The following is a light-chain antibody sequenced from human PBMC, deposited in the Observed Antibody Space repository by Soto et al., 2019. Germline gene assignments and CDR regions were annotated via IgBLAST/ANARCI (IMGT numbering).Light chain of an antibody. Sequence: DIQVTQSPSSLSASVGDRVTITCRASQNIRTYLNWYQQRPGKPPKLLIHTASTLQSGVPSRFSGSGSGTDFTLTISNLEPEDFAVYYCQQRSDWPPITFGHGTRLEI. CDR3: QQRSDWPPIT. J-gene: IGKJ5*01. V-gene: IGKV1-39*01. CDR1: QNIRTY. CDR2: TAS.